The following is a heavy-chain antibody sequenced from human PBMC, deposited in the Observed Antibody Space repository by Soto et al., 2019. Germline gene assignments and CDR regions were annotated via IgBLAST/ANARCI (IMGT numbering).Heavy chain of an antibody. CDR1: GGTFSSYT. D-gene: IGHD2-2*02. CDR2: IIPILGIA. J-gene: IGHJ4*02. CDR3: ASYCSSTSCYTAAAFDY. V-gene: IGHV1-69*02. Sequence: QVQLVQSGAEVKKPGSSVKVSCKASGGTFSSYTISWVRQAPGQGLEWMGRIIPILGIANYAQKFQGRVTITADKSTRTAYMELSSLRSEDTAVYYCASYCSSTSCYTAAAFDYWGQGTLVTVSS.